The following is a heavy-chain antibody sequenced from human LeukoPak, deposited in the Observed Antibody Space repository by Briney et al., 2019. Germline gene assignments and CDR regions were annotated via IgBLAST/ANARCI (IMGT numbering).Heavy chain of an antibody. D-gene: IGHD5-12*01. CDR1: GYSFTSYW. CDR3: ARHSPLESGYDFTVFDY. CDR2: IYPGDSDT. J-gene: IGHJ4*02. Sequence: GESLKISCKGSGYSFTSYWIGWVRQMPGKGLEWMGIIYPGDSDTRYSPSFQGQVTISADKSISTAYLQWSSLKASDTAMYYCARHSPLESGYDFTVFDYWGQGTLVTVSS. V-gene: IGHV5-51*01.